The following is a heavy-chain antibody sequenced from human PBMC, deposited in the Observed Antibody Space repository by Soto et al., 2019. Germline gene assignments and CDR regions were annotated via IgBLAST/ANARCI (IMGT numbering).Heavy chain of an antibody. V-gene: IGHV4-39*01. CDR1: GGSISNSSYY. CDR2: IYYSGST. CDR3: ARMEAYYYDSSGPGNWFAP. J-gene: IGHJ5*02. Sequence: SETLSLTCTVSGGSISNSSYYWGWIRQPPGKGLEWIGSIYYSGSTYYNPSLKSRVTISVDTSKNQFSLKLSSVTAADTAVYYCARMEAYYYDSSGPGNWFAPWGQGSLVTVSS. D-gene: IGHD3-22*01.